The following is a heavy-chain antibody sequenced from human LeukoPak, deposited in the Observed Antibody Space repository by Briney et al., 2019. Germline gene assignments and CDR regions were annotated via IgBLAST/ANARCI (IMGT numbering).Heavy chain of an antibody. CDR1: GYAFTSYG. CDR2: ISAYNGNT. Sequence: ASVKVSCKASGYAFTSYGISWVRQPPGQGLEWMGWISAYNGNTNYAQKLQGRVTMTTDTSTSTAYMERRSLRSDDSPVYCCARELAYRLDYWGQGTLVTVSS. D-gene: IGHD2-21*01. J-gene: IGHJ4*02. CDR3: ARELAYRLDY. V-gene: IGHV1-18*01.